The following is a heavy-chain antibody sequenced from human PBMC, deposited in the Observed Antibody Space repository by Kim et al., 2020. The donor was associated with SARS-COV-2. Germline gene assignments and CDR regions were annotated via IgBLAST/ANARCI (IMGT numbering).Heavy chain of an antibody. J-gene: IGHJ4*02. D-gene: IGHD5-12*01. CDR3: ARGHSAYDWDYFDY. CDR2: IYGNGNT. CDR1: GFTVSSNY. V-gene: IGHV3-53*01. Sequence: GGSLRLSCAASGFTVSSNYMNWVRQAPGKGLEWVSVIYGNGNTYYADSVKGRFTISRDNSKNTLYLQMSSLKAEDTAVYYCARGHSAYDWDYFDYWGQGTLVTVSS.